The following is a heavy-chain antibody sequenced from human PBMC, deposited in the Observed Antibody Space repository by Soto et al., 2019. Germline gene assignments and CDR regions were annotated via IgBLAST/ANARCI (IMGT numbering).Heavy chain of an antibody. CDR2: TYYRSKWYN. V-gene: IGHV6-1*01. CDR3: ARARSPGAAAGLTNNFDY. J-gene: IGHJ4*02. Sequence: KQSPTLSLTCAISGDSVSSNSAAWTWIRQSPSRGLEWLGRTYYRSKWYNDYAVSVKSRITINPDKSKNQFSLQLNSVTPEDTAVYYCARARSPGAAAGLTNNFDYWGQGTLVTVSS. D-gene: IGHD6-13*01. CDR1: GDSVSSNSAA.